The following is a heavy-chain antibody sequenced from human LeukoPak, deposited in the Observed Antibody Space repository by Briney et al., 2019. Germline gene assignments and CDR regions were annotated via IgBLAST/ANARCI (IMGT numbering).Heavy chain of an antibody. CDR2: INQDGSEK. D-gene: IGHD2-15*01. V-gene: IGHV3-7*01. Sequence: PGGSLRLSCAASGFTFSSYWMSWVRQAPGKGLEWVANINQDGSEKYYVDSVKGRFTISRDNATNSLYLQMNSLRAEDTAVYYCAREGCSGGSCYHNWFDPWGQGTLVTVSS. CDR3: AREGCSGGSCYHNWFDP. CDR1: GFTFSSYW. J-gene: IGHJ5*02.